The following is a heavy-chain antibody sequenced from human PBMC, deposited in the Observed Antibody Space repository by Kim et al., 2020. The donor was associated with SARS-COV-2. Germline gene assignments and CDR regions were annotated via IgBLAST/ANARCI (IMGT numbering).Heavy chain of an antibody. Sequence: GGSLRLSCAASGFTFSSYGMHWVRQAPGKGLEWVAVISYDGSNKYYADSVKGRFTISRDNSKNTLYLQMNSLRAEDTAVYYCAKDITVSPAPYYYYYYGMDVWGQGTMVTVSS. V-gene: IGHV3-30*18. CDR2: ISYDGSNK. CDR3: AKDITVSPAPYYYYYYGMDV. D-gene: IGHD4-4*01. CDR1: GFTFSSYG. J-gene: IGHJ6*02.